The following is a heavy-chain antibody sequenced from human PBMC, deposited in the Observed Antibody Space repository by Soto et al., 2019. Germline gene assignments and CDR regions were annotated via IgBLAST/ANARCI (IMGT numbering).Heavy chain of an antibody. V-gene: IGHV3-23*01. D-gene: IGHD1-1*01. CDR1: GFTFSNFA. CDR3: ARMATGTTGLDY. Sequence: GGSLRLSCAASGFTFSNFAMSWVRQAPGRGLEWVSGITTSGGSTFYADSVKGRFTISRDNSKNTLYLQVNSLRAEDTAVYYCARMATGTTGLDYWGHGTLVTVSS. J-gene: IGHJ4*01. CDR2: ITTSGGST.